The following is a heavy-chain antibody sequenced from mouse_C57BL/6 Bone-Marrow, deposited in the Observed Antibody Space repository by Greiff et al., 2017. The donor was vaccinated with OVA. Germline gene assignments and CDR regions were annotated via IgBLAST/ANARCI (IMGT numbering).Heavy chain of an antibody. CDR3: ARYGNYDFAY. D-gene: IGHD2-1*01. CDR2: IYPGDGDT. J-gene: IGHJ3*01. CDR1: GYAFSSSW. V-gene: IGHV1-82*01. Sequence: QVHVKQSGPELVKPGASVKISCKASGYAFSSSWMNWVKQRPGKGLEWIGRIYPGDGDTNYNGKFKGKATLTADKSSSTAYMQLSSLTSEDSAVYFCARYGNYDFAYWGQGTLVTVSA.